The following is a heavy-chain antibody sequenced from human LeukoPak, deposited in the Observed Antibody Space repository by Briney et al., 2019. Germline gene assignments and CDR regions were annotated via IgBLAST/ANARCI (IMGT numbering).Heavy chain of an antibody. CDR3: ARGLGGYALDY. CDR2: IYSGGST. D-gene: IGHD5-12*01. CDR1: GFTVSSNY. J-gene: IGHJ4*02. Sequence: PGGSLRLSCAASGFTVSSNYMNWVRQAPGKGLEWVSVIYSGGSTYYADSVKGRFTISRDNSKNTLYLQMNSLRAEDTAVYYCARGLGGYALDYWGQGTLVTVSS. V-gene: IGHV3-53*01.